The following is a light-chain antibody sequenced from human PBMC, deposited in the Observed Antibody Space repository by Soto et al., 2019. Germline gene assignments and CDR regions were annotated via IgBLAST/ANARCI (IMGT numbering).Light chain of an antibody. J-gene: IGLJ2*01. V-gene: IGLV1-44*01. CDR3: AAWDDSLNAVV. Sequence: QSVLTQPPSVSGTPGHKVSISCSGSTSNLGGNTVNWYQQLPGTAPKLLIYTNNQRPSGVPDRFSGSKSGTSAYLAISDLRYEDEADLYCAAWDDSLNAVVFGGGTKLTVL. CDR2: TNN. CDR1: TSNLGGNT.